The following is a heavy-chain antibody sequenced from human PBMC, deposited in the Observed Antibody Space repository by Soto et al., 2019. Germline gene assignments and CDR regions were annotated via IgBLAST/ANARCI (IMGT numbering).Heavy chain of an antibody. CDR1: GFTFDDYA. Sequence: EVQLVESGGGLVQPGRSLRLSCAASGFTFDDYAMHWVRQTPGKGLEWVSGISWNSAIIGYADSVKGRFTISRDNAKNHLYLQMNSLRSEETALYYCAKGFMPIEGPLDYWGQGTLVTVSS. J-gene: IGHJ4*02. V-gene: IGHV3-9*01. CDR3: AKGFMPIEGPLDY. D-gene: IGHD1-26*01. CDR2: ISWNSAII.